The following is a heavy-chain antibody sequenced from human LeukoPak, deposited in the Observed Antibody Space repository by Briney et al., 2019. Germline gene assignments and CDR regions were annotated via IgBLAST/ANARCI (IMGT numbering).Heavy chain of an antibody. V-gene: IGHV1-46*01. D-gene: IGHD3-22*01. J-gene: IGHJ5*02. CDR1: GYTFTSYY. Sequence: GASVKVSCKASGYTFTSYYMHWVRQAPGQGLEWMGIINPSGGSTSYAQKFQGRVTMTRDMSTSTAYMELRSLRSDDTAVYYCARGNTGTDITMIVVPWDWFDPWGQGTLVTVSS. CDR3: ARGNTGTDITMIVVPWDWFDP. CDR2: INPSGGST.